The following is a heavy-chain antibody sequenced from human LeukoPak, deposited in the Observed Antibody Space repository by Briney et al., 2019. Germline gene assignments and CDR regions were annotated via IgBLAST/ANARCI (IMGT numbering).Heavy chain of an antibody. CDR1: GYSFTSYW. J-gene: IGHJ6*03. CDR2: IYPGDSDT. CDR3: ARTYSSSPFTPPYYYYMDV. V-gene: IGHV5-51*01. D-gene: IGHD6-13*01. Sequence: GESLKISCKGSGYSFTSYWIGWVRQMPGKGLEWMGIIYPGDSDTRYSPSFQGQVTISADKSISTAYLQWSSLKASDTAMYYCARTYSSSPFTPPYYYYMDVWGKGTTVTVSS.